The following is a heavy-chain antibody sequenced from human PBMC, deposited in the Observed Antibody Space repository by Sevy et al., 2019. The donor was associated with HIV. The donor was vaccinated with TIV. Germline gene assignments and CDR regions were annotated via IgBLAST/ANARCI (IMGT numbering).Heavy chain of an antibody. CDR3: ARDRARNWFDP. CDR1: GGSISSYS. J-gene: IGHJ5*02. CDR2: IHYSGST. V-gene: IGHV4-59*01. Sequence: SETLSLTCTVSGGSISSYSWSWSGIRQAPGKGQEWIGNIHYSGSTNENPSLKSRVTISVDTSKNQFSLKLRSVTAADTALYYCARDRARNWFDPWGQGTLVTVSS.